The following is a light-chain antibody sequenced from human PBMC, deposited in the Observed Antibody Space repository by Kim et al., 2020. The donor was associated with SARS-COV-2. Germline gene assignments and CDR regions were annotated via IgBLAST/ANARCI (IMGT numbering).Light chain of an antibody. Sequence: DIQMTQSPSTLSASVGDRVTITCRASQSISSSLAWYQQKPGKAPKILIYDAFSLESGVPSRFSGSGSETEFTLTISSLQPDDFATCKSQRYNSYSLTFGGGTKVDIK. CDR3: QRYNSYSLT. J-gene: IGKJ4*01. CDR1: QSISSS. V-gene: IGKV1-5*01. CDR2: DAF.